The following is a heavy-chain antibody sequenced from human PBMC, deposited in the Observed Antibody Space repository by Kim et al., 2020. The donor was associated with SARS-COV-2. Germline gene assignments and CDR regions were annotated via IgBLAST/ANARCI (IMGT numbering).Heavy chain of an antibody. CDR2: INPSGGST. V-gene: IGHV1-46*01. J-gene: IGHJ4*02. CDR1: GYTFTSYY. D-gene: IGHD3-10*01. CDR3: ARMGSITMVRGVTSDDY. Sequence: ASVKVSCKASGYTFTSYYMHWVRQAPGQGLEWMGIINPSGGSTSYAQKFQGRVTMTRDTSTSTVYMELSSLRSEDTAVYYCARMGSITMVRGVTSDDYWGQGTLVTVSS.